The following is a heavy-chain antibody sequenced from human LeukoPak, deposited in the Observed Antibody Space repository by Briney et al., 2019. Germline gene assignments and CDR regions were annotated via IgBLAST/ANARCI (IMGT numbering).Heavy chain of an antibody. CDR1: GGSFSGYY. D-gene: IGHD3-16*01. CDR3: ARTGYETGY. V-gene: IGHV4-34*01. CDR2: INHSGST. J-gene: IGHJ4*02. Sequence: YPSETLSLTCAVYGGSFSGYYWSWIRQPPGKGLEWIGEINHSGSTNYNPSLKSRVTISVDTSKNQFSLKLSSVTAADTAVYYCARTGYETGYWGQGTLVTVSS.